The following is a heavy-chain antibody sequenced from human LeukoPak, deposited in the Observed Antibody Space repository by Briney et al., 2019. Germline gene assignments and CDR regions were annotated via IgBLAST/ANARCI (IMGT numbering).Heavy chain of an antibody. V-gene: IGHV1-69*05. Sequence: SVKVSCKASGGTFSSYAISWVRQAPGQGLEWMGGIIPTFGTANYAQKFQGRVAITTDESTSTAYMELSSLRSEDTAVYYCARVKHTYYYDSSGYLDWGQGTLVTVSS. CDR2: IIPTFGTA. CDR1: GGTFSSYA. CDR3: ARVKHTYYYDSSGYLD. D-gene: IGHD3-22*01. J-gene: IGHJ4*02.